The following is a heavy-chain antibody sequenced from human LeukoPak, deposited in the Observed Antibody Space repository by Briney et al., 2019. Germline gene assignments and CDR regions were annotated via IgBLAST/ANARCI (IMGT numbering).Heavy chain of an antibody. Sequence: GGSLRLSCAASGFTFSSYAMHWVRQAPGKGLEWVAVISYDGSNKYYADSVKGRFTISRDNSKNTLYLQMNSLRAEDTAVYYCAKSVYHSGNYWGQGTLVTVSS. J-gene: IGHJ4*02. CDR1: GFTFSSYA. D-gene: IGHD3-10*01. CDR3: AKSVYHSGNY. V-gene: IGHV3-30*04. CDR2: ISYDGSNK.